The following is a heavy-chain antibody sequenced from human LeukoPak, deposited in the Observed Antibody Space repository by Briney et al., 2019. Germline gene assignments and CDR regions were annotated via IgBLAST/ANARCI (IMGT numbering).Heavy chain of an antibody. CDR1: GFTFSIYA. CDR2: ISSNGGST. Sequence: QTGESLRLSCAASGFTFSIYAMHWVRQAPGKGLEYVSAISSNGGSTYYANSVKGRFTISRDNSKNTLYLQMSSLRAEDMAVYYCARHGHYDFWSGYSLDYWGQGTLVTVSS. V-gene: IGHV3-64*01. D-gene: IGHD3-3*01. CDR3: ARHGHYDFWSGYSLDY. J-gene: IGHJ4*02.